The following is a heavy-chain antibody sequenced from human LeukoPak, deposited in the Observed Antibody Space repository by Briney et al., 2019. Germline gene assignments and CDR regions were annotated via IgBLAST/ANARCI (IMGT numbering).Heavy chain of an antibody. V-gene: IGHV4-34*01. Sequence: PSETLSLTCTVSGGSISSYYWSWIRQPPGKGLEWIGEINHSGSTNYNPSLKSRVTISVDTSKNQFSLKLSSVTAADTAVYYCARRMVRGGLDYWGQGTLVTVSS. CDR1: GGSISSYY. D-gene: IGHD3-10*01. J-gene: IGHJ4*02. CDR2: INHSGST. CDR3: ARRMVRGGLDY.